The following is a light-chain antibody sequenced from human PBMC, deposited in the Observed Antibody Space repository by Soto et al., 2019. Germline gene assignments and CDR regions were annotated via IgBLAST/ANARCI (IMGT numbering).Light chain of an antibody. CDR3: QQYANWPKT. V-gene: IGKV3-15*01. CDR2: DAS. Sequence: EIVMTQSPATLSVSPGESATLSCRASQTVSSNLAWYQQKPGQAPRLLIYDASTRATGIPVRFRGSGSGTQFTLTISSLQSEDSAVYFCQQYANWPKTFGQGTKVDIK. J-gene: IGKJ1*01. CDR1: QTVSSN.